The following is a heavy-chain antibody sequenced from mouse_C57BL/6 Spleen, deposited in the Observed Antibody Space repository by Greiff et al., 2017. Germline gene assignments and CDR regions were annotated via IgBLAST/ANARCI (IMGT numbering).Heavy chain of an antibody. V-gene: IGHV1-7*01. CDR2: INPSSGYT. D-gene: IGHD1-1*01. CDR3: ARGYDSREGYFDY. CDR1: GYTFTSYW. Sequence: QVQLQQSGAELAKPGASVKLSCKASGYTFTSYWMHWVKQRPGQGLEWIGYINPSSGYTKYNQKFKDKATLTADKSSSTAYMQLSSLTYEDSAVYYCARGYDSREGYFDYWGQGTTLTVSS. J-gene: IGHJ2*01.